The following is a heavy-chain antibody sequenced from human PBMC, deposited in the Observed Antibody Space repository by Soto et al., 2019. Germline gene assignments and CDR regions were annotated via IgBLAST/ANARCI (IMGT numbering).Heavy chain of an antibody. D-gene: IGHD2-15*01. CDR3: ARDGPHCSGGSCRTPNWSDP. V-gene: IGHV4-31*03. Sequence: LCLTCTVSGGSISSGGYYWSWIRQHPGKGLEWIGYIYYSGSTYYNPSLKSRVTISVDTSKNQFSLKLSSVTAADTAVYYCARDGPHCSGGSCRTPNWSDPWGQGTLVTVSS. CDR1: GGSISSGGYY. CDR2: IYYSGST. J-gene: IGHJ5*02.